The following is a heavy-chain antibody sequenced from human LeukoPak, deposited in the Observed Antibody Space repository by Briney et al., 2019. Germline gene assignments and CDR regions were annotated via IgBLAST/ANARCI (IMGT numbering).Heavy chain of an antibody. CDR3: AVTYYYDSSGYPFDY. CDR2: ISSSSSTI. V-gene: IGHV3-48*04. CDR1: GFTFSSYS. J-gene: IGHJ4*02. Sequence: GGSLRLSCAASGFTFSSYSMNWVRQAPGKGLEWVSYISSSSSTIYYADSVKGRFTISRDNAKNSLYLQMNSLRAEDTAVYYCAVTYYYDSSGYPFDYWGQGTLVTVSS. D-gene: IGHD3-22*01.